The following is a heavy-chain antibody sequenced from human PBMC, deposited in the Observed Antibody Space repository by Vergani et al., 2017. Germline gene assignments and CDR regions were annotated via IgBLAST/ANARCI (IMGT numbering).Heavy chain of an antibody. Sequence: EVQLVESGGGLIQPGGSLRLSCAASGFTVSSNYMSWVRQAPGKGLEWVSLIYTGGTASYADSVEGRFTISKDNSKNTLYLQMNSLRAEDSAVYYCAKMYSSGWYFDYWGQGTLVTVFS. V-gene: IGHV3-53*01. D-gene: IGHD6-19*01. CDR1: GFTVSSNY. J-gene: IGHJ4*02. CDR2: IYTGGTA. CDR3: AKMYSSGWYFDY.